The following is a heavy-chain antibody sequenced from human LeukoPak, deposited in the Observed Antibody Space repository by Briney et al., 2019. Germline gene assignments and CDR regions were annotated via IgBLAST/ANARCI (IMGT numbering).Heavy chain of an antibody. Sequence: ASVKVSXKASGYTFTSYYMHWVRQAPGQGLEWMGIINPSGGSTSYAQKFQGRVTMTRDTSTSTVYMELSSLRSEDTAVYYCARDSGSYYVGYWGQGTLVTVSS. D-gene: IGHD1-26*01. V-gene: IGHV1-46*01. CDR1: GYTFTSYY. CDR3: ARDSGSYYVGY. J-gene: IGHJ4*02. CDR2: INPSGGST.